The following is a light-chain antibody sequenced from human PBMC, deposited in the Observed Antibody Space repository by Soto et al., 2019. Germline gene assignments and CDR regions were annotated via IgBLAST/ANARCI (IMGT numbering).Light chain of an antibody. Sequence: DIVMTQTPLSLSVTPGQSASISCKSSQSLLHSDGKTYLYWYLQKPGQPPQLLIYEVSNRFSGVQDRFSSISSVTDFILKISRVEDEDVEVYYCMQIIQLPFTFGGGTKVEIK. CDR2: EVS. CDR3: MQIIQLPFT. V-gene: IGKV2D-29*01. CDR1: QSLLHSDGKTY. J-gene: IGKJ4*01.